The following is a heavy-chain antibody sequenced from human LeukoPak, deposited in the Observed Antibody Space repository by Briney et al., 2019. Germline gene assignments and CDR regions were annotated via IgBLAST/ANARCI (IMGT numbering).Heavy chain of an antibody. V-gene: IGHV3-33*06. D-gene: IGHD6-13*01. Sequence: GRSLRLSCAASGFTFSSYGMHWVRQAPGKGLEWVAVIWYDGSNKYYADSVKGRSTISRDNSKNTLYLQMNSLRAEDTAVYYCAKSGTSSWYAEDYYYMDVWGKGTTVTASS. CDR1: GFTFSSYG. CDR2: IWYDGSNK. J-gene: IGHJ6*03. CDR3: AKSGTSSWYAEDYYYMDV.